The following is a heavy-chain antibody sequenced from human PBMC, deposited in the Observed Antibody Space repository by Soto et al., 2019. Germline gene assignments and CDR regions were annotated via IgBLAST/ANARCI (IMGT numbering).Heavy chain of an antibody. CDR2: IKRKSDGETT. CDR1: GFTFSHVW. CDR3: AADRYCSSNTCPGAFDI. D-gene: IGHD2-2*01. Sequence: EVQLVESGGDLVKPGGSLRLSCAASGFTFSHVWMTWVRQAPGKGLEWVGRIKRKSDGETTDYAAPVKGRFTISRDDSTNTLYLQLNSLKTDDTAVYYFAADRYCSSNTCPGAFDIWGQGTRVSV. J-gene: IGHJ3*02. V-gene: IGHV3-15*01.